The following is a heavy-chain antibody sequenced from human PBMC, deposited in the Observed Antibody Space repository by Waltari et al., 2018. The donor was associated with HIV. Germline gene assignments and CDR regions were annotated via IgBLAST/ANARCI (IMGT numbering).Heavy chain of an antibody. D-gene: IGHD3-16*02. J-gene: IGHJ5*02. V-gene: IGHV4-59*01. CDR2: IYYSGST. CDR3: ACGYDYVWGSYRRGWFDP. CDR1: GGSISSYY. Sequence: QVQLQESGPGLVKTSETLSLDCTVPGGSISSYYWSWIRQPPGKGLEWIGYIYYSGSTNYNPSLKSRVTISVDTSKNQFSLKLSSVTAADTAVYYCACGYDYVWGSYRRGWFDPWGQGTLVTVSS.